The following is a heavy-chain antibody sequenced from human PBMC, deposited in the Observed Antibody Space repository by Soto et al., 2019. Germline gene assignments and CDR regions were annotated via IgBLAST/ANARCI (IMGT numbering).Heavy chain of an antibody. CDR3: ARGDYQYSIDY. D-gene: IGHD2-2*01. J-gene: IGHJ4*02. CDR2: IYRTGNT. CDR1: SGSFSGYS. V-gene: IGHV4-34*01. Sequence: SETLSLTCAVYSGSFSGYSWSWIRQPPGKGLEWLGYIYRTGNTHYSPSLKSRVSISQDRSKNQFSLELTSVTAADTAVYYCARGDYQYSIDYWGQGTLVTVSS.